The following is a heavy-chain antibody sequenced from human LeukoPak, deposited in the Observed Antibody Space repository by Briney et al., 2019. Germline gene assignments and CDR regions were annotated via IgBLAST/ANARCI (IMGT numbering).Heavy chain of an antibody. D-gene: IGHD3-10*01. CDR2: ISTYNGNT. Sequence: ASVKVFCKASGGTFSSYGISWVRQAPGQGLEWMGWISTYNGNTKYAQKLQGRVTMTTDTSTSTAYMELRSLGSDDTAVYYCARVSLRGSGSYYNYYYYYMDVWGKGTTVTVS. CDR3: ARVSLRGSGSYYNYYYYYMDV. CDR1: GGTFSSYG. V-gene: IGHV1-18*01. J-gene: IGHJ6*03.